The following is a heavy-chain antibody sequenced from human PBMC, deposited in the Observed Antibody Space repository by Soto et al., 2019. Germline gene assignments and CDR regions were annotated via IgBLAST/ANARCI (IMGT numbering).Heavy chain of an antibody. CDR1: GGSISSSNW. CDR3: ARRIYDILTGYYLIDY. V-gene: IGHV4-4*02. J-gene: IGHJ4*02. Sequence: SETLSLTCAVSGGSISSSNWWSWVRQPPGKGLEWIGEIYHSGSTIYNPSLKSRVTISVDKSKNQFSLKLSSVTAADTAVYYCARRIYDILTGYYLIDYWGQGTLVTVSS. CDR2: IYHSGST. D-gene: IGHD3-9*01.